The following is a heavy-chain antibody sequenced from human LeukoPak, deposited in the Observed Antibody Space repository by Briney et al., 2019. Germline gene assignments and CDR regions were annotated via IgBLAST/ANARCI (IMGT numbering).Heavy chain of an antibody. CDR3: ASAGYSSSRADY. J-gene: IGHJ4*02. CDR1: GFTFSSYA. V-gene: IGHV3-21*01. Sequence: PGGSLRLSCAASGFTFSSYAMSWVRQAPGKGLEWVSSISSSSSYIYYADSVKGRLTISRDNAKNSLYLQMNSLRAEDTAVYYCASAGYSSSRADYWGQGTLVTVSS. CDR2: ISSSSSYI. D-gene: IGHD6-13*01.